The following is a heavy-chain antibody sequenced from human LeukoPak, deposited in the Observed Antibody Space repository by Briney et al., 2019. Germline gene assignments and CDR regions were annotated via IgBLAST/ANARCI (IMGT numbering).Heavy chain of an antibody. CDR1: GGFLSSSSYY. Sequence: PSETPSLTCTVSGGFLSSSSYYWDWIRQPPGKGLEWIGSIYYSGSTYYNPSLKSRVTISRDNAKNTLYLQMNSLRAEDTAVYYCAKPQETYYYDSSGNDAFDIWGQGTMVTVSS. CDR3: AKPQETYYYDSSGNDAFDI. D-gene: IGHD3-22*01. J-gene: IGHJ3*02. V-gene: IGHV4-39*05. CDR2: IYYSGST.